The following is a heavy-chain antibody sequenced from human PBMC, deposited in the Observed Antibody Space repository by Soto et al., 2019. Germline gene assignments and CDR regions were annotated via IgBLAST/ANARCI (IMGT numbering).Heavy chain of an antibody. Sequence: SSVKVSCKSSGGTFSSYAISWVRQAPGQGLEWMGGIIPIFGTANYAQKFQGRVTITADESTSTAYMELRSLRSEDTAVYYCATHHKDIFGVVTHYYYYGMDVWG. D-gene: IGHD3-3*01. CDR3: ATHHKDIFGVVTHYYYYGMDV. J-gene: IGHJ6*02. V-gene: IGHV1-69*13. CDR1: GGTFSSYA. CDR2: IIPIFGTA.